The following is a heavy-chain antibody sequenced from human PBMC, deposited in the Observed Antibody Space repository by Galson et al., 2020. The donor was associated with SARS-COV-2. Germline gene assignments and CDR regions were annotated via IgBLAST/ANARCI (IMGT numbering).Heavy chain of an antibody. CDR3: ARSPPASTSGTSIYFDY. CDR2: INTDGIST. D-gene: IGHD3-10*01. Sequence: GESLKISCAASGFTFSTYWMHWVRQAPGKGLVWVSRINTDGISTSYAGSVEGRFTISRDNAENSLYLQMNSLRAEDTAVYYCARSPPASTSGTSIYFDYWGQGTQVTVSS. V-gene: IGHV3-74*01. CDR1: GFTFSTYW. J-gene: IGHJ4*02.